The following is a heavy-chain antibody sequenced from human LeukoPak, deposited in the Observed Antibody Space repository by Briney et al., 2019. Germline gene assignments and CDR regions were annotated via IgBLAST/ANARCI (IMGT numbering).Heavy chain of an antibody. CDR1: GGSVTSGNYY. CDR2: IYTNGAA. V-gene: IGHV4-61*02. CDR3: AREPPGY. J-gene: IGHJ4*02. Sequence: SQTLSLTCTVSGGSVTSGNYYWNWIRQPAGKGLEWIGRIYTNGAASYNPSLKSRVTISIDASKNQFSLKLSSVTAADTAVYYCAREPPGYWGQGILVTVSS.